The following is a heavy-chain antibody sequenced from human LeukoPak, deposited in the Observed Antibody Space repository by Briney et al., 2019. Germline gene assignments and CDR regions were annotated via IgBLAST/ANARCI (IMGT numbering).Heavy chain of an antibody. CDR1: ALPFSTYA. CDR3: ANAVCTTSSCSGFYGMDV. D-gene: IGHD2-2*01. CDR2: ISSGGGTT. Sequence: GGPLRLSCGASALPFSTYAVKWVRQAPGKGLEWVSSISSGGGTTYYADSVKGRFTLYRDNYKNTLYLQMNSLRPEDSAMHYCANAVCTTSSCSGFYGMDVWGQGTTVGDSS. J-gene: IGHJ6*02. V-gene: IGHV3-23*01.